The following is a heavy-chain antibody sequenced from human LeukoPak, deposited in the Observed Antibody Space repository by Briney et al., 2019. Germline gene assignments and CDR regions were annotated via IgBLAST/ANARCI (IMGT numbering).Heavy chain of an antibody. V-gene: IGHV3-23*01. CDR2: ISGSGGSA. J-gene: IGHJ4*02. CDR1: GFTFSSYA. Sequence: PGGSLRLSCAASGFTFSSYAMNWVRQAPGKGLEWVSLISGSGGSAYYADSVKGRFTVSRDNSKNTLYLQMNSLRAEDTDVYYCAKWGDYDVLTGYYDSDYWGQGTLVTVSS. D-gene: IGHD3-9*01. CDR3: AKWGDYDVLTGYYDSDY.